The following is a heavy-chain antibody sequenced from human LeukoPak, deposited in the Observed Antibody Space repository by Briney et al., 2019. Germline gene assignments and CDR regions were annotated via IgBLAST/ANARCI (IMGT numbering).Heavy chain of an antibody. D-gene: IGHD3-3*01. V-gene: IGHV4-39*01. CDR3: ARLGAGPTYYDFWSGYSSFYFDY. CDR2: IHYSGNT. CDR1: GVSTSSINYY. Sequence: PSETLSLTCTVSGVSTSSINYYCGWIRRPPWKGLEWFGGIHYSGNTYYNPSLKTGFTISVDTSKNQFSMKLSSVTAAATDVYYCARLGAGPTYYDFWSGYSSFYFDYWGQGTLVTVSS. J-gene: IGHJ4*02.